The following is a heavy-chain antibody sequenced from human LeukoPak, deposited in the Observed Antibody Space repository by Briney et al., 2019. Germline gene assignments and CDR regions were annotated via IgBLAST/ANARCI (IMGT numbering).Heavy chain of an antibody. CDR2: IYYSGST. CDR1: GGSISSSSYY. J-gene: IGHJ4*02. V-gene: IGHV4-39*01. Sequence: SETLSLTCTVSGGSISSSSYYWGWMRQPPGKGLEWIGSIYYSGSTYYNPSLKSRVTISVDTSKNQFSLKLSSVTAADTAVYYCARQKEDYDILSGYYGFDYWGQGTLVTVSS. CDR3: ARQKEDYDILSGYYGFDY. D-gene: IGHD3-9*01.